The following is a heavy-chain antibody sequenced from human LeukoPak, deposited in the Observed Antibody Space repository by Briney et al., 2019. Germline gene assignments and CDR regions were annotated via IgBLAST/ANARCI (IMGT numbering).Heavy chain of an antibody. V-gene: IGHV3-21*01. CDR3: ARDSKTYSGYEEGCFDP. CDR2: ISTSSSYI. J-gene: IGHJ5*02. Sequence: PGGSLRLSCAASGFSLSSYNMNWVRQAPGKGLEWVSSISTSSSYIYYADSVKGRFTISRDNAKNSLYLQMNSLRAEDTAVYYCARDSKTYSGYEEGCFDPWGQGTLVIVSS. CDR1: GFSLSSYN. D-gene: IGHD5-12*01.